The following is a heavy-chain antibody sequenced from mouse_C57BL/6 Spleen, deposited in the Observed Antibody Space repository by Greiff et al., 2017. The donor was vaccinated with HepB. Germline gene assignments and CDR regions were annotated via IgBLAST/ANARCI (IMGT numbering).Heavy chain of an antibody. CDR3: ARQATGGDY. D-gene: IGHD1-1*01. CDR2: ISGGGGNT. CDR1: GFTFSSYT. J-gene: IGHJ4*01. Sequence: EVQWVESGGGLVKPGGSLKLSCAASGFTFSSYTMSWVRQTPEKRLEWVATISGGGGNTYYPDSVKGRFTISRDNAKNTLYLQMSSLRSEDTALYYCARQATGGDYWGQGTSVTVSS. V-gene: IGHV5-9*01.